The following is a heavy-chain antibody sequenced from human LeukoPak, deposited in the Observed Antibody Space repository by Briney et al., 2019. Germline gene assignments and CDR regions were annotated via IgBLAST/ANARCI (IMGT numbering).Heavy chain of an antibody. D-gene: IGHD6-19*01. CDR2: ISGSGDTT. V-gene: IGHV3-23*01. Sequence: GGSLRLSCAASGFTFSNYAMTWVRQGPGKGLGWGSGISGSGDTTYYADSEKGRFTTSRDNFRNTLYLQMNSLTVADTAVYFCARESFKAVAGYLDYWGQGILVTVSS. J-gene: IGHJ4*02. CDR1: GFTFSNYA. CDR3: ARESFKAVAGYLDY.